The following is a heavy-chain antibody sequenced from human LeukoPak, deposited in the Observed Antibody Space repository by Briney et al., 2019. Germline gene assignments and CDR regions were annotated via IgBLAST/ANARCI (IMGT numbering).Heavy chain of an antibody. CDR1: GGSIYNYF. D-gene: IGHD3-10*01. Sequence: SETLSLTCTVSGGSIYNYFWTWIRQPPGKALEWIGYIFHNGDTNYNPSLRSRAILSIDTSKNHFSLKLSSVTAADTAVYFCARGTFSRYEGSGSYYPDYWGQGTLVTVSS. J-gene: IGHJ4*02. CDR2: IFHNGDT. CDR3: ARGTFSRYEGSGSYYPDY. V-gene: IGHV4-59*01.